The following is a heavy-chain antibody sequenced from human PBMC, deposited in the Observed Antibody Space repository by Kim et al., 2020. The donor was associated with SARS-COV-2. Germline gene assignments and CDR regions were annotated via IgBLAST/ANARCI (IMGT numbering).Heavy chain of an antibody. CDR3: ARIQPSRRPFDY. Sequence: SETLSLTCTVSGGSISSYYWSWIRQPPGKGLEWIGYIYYSGSTNYNPSLKSRATISVDTSKNQFSLKVSSVTAADTAVYYCARIQPSRRPFDYWGQGTLVTVSS. V-gene: IGHV4-59*01. J-gene: IGHJ4*02. CDR1: GGSISSYY. D-gene: IGHD5-18*01. CDR2: IYYSGST.